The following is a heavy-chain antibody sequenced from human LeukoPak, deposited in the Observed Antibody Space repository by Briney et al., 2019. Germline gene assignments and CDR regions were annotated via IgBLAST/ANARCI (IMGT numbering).Heavy chain of an antibody. CDR1: GFTFSSYA. CDR2: LSGSGLST. V-gene: IGHV3-23*01. J-gene: IGHJ4*02. Sequence: GGSLRLSCAASGFTFSSYAMSWVRQAPGKGLQSVSALSGSGLSTYYADSVKGRFTISRDNSKNTLYLQMNSLRAEDTAVYYCAKGGESSSWLFDYWGQGNLVPVSS. D-gene: IGHD6-13*01. CDR3: AKGGESSSWLFDY.